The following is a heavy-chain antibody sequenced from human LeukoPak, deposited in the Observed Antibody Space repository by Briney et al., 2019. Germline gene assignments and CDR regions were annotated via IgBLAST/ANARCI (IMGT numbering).Heavy chain of an antibody. CDR2: IYNSGST. Sequence: SKTLSLTCTVSGYSISSGYYWGWIRQPPGKGLEWIGSIYNSGSTYYNPSLKSRVTISVDTSKNEFSLKLSSVTAADTAVYYCARDSPPAYCSGGSCYFDYWGQGTLVTVSS. V-gene: IGHV4-38-2*02. D-gene: IGHD2-15*01. J-gene: IGHJ4*02. CDR3: ARDSPPAYCSGGSCYFDY. CDR1: GYSISSGYY.